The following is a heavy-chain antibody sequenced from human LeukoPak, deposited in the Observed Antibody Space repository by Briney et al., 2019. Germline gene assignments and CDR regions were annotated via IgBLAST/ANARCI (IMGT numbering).Heavy chain of an antibody. D-gene: IGHD6-13*01. J-gene: IGHJ4*02. CDR2: ISQSGTT. CDR1: GGSISSSGSY. Sequence: SETLSLTCTVSGGSISSSGSYWDWIRQSPGKGLEWIGSISQSGTTYYNPPLKSRVAIFVATSKSQFSLKLSSVTAADTAVYYCARKKLVARGYFDSWGQGVLVTVSS. V-gene: IGHV4-39*01. CDR3: ARKKLVARGYFDS.